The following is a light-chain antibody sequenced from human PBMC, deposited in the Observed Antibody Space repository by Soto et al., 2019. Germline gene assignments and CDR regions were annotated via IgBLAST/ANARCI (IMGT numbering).Light chain of an antibody. CDR1: QSISSW. V-gene: IGKV1-5*03. CDR2: KAS. J-gene: IGKJ1*01. Sequence: DIQMPPSPSTLSASVVDSVTITCRASQSISSWLAWYQQKPGKAPKLLIYKASTLESGVPSRFSGSGSGTEFTLTISSLQPDDLATYYGQQYNSHWPWKCGQGTKVDIK. CDR3: QQYNSHWPWK.